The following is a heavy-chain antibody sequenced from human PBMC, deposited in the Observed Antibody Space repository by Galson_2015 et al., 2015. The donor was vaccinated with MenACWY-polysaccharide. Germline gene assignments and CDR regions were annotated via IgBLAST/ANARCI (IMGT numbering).Heavy chain of an antibody. Sequence: SLRLSCAASGFTFDDYAMHWVRQAPGKGLEWVSGISWNSGSIGYADSVKGRFTISRDNAKNSLYLQMNSLRAEDTALYYCAKDCSDGIVVVIPGAYGMDVWGQGTTVTVSS. V-gene: IGHV3-9*01. CDR3: AKDCSDGIVVVIPGAYGMDV. D-gene: IGHD3-22*01. J-gene: IGHJ6*02. CDR1: GFTFDDYA. CDR2: ISWNSGSI.